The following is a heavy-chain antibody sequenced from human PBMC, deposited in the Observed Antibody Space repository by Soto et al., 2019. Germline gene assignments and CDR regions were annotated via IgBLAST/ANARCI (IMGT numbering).Heavy chain of an antibody. J-gene: IGHJ6*02. CDR2: ITTYNGNT. Sequence: QVQLVQSGVEVRETGASVKVSCKAVRYIFTNYGVSWVRQAPGQGLEWMGWITTYNGNTEYAQKFQGRVTMTTDASTSTAYIELGSLRSDDTAIYYCARALTGYGMDVWGQGTTVTVSS. CDR3: ARALTGYGMDV. CDR1: RYIFTNYG. V-gene: IGHV1-18*01.